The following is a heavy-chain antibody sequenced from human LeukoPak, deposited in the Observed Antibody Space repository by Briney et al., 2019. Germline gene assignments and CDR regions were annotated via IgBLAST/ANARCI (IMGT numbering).Heavy chain of an antibody. J-gene: IGHJ4*02. V-gene: IGHV4-39*01. CDR1: GGSISSSSYY. D-gene: IGHD3-22*01. CDR3: ARLIGDYYDSSGYYHHFDY. CDR2: IYYSGST. Sequence: PSETLSLTCTVSGGSISSSSYYWGWIRQPPGKGLEWIGSIYYSGSTYYNPSLKSRVTISVDTSKNQLSLKLSSVTAADTAVYYCARLIGDYYDSSGYYHHFDYWGQGTLVTVSS.